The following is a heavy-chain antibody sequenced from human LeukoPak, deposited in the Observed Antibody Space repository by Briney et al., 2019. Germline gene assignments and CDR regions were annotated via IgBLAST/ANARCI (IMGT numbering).Heavy chain of an antibody. J-gene: IGHJ4*02. D-gene: IGHD5-12*01. CDR2: IYHSGST. CDR1: GGSISGSNW. V-gene: IGHV4-4*02. CDR3: ARRHLERYNAYGLFDY. Sequence: KPSGTLSLTCAVSGGSISGSNWWSWVRQSPGKGLEWIGEIYHSGSTNYNPSLKSRITISVDKSKNLFSLKLSSVTAADAGVYHCARRHLERYNAYGLFDYWGQGTLVTVSS.